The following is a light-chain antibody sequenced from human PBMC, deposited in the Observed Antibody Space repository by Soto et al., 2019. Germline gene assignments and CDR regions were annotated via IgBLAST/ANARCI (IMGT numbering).Light chain of an antibody. J-gene: IGLJ1*01. V-gene: IGLV2-23*01. CDR1: SSDVGSYNL. Sequence: QSVLTQPASVSGSPGQSITISCTGTSSDVGSYNLVSWYQQHPGEAPKLMIYEGSKRPSGVSNRFSGSKSGSTASLTISGLQAEDEADYYCCSYAGSSTSVFGTGTKVTVL. CDR3: CSYAGSSTSV. CDR2: EGS.